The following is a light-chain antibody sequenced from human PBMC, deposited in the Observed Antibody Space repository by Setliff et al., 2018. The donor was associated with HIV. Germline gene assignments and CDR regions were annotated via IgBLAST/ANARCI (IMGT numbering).Light chain of an antibody. J-gene: IGLJ1*01. V-gene: IGLV2-14*01. CDR1: NSDIGSYTS. CDR3: SSYTSSDTPYV. CDR2: EVN. Sequence: QSALTQPASVSGSPGQSITVSCTGTNSDIGSYTSVSWYQHHPGEAPKLIIYEVNNRPSGISNRFSGSKSGDTASLTISGLQAEDEADYYCSSYTSSDTPYVFGTGTKVTVL.